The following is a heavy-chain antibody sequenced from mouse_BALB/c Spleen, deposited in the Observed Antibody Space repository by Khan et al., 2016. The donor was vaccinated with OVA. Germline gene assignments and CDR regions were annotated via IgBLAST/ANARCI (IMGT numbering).Heavy chain of an antibody. V-gene: IGHV2-2*02. CDR3: ARNGDYVHWYFDV. CDR2: IWSGGST. CDR1: GFSLTSYG. J-gene: IGHJ1*03. D-gene: IGHD2-13*01. Sequence: QVKLPSSFPFLFPPSHSLSITYTVSGFSLTSYGVHWVRQSPGKGLEWLGVIWSGGSTDYNAAFISRLSISKDNSKSQVFFKMNSLQPNDTAIYYCARNGDYVHWYFDVWGTGTTVTVSS.